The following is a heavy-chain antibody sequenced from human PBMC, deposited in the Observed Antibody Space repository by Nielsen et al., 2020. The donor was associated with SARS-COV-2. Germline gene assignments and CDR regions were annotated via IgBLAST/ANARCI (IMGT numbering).Heavy chain of an antibody. CDR3: ARGGRITMVRGGYNWFDP. J-gene: IGHJ5*02. V-gene: IGHV1-8*01. CDR2: MNPNSGNT. Sequence: ASVKVSCKASGYTFTSYDINWVRQATGQGLEWMGWMNPNSGNTGYAQKFQGRVTMTRNTSISTAYMELSSLRSEDTAVYYCARGGRITMVRGGYNWFDPWGQGTLVTVSS. CDR1: GYTFTSYD. D-gene: IGHD3-10*01.